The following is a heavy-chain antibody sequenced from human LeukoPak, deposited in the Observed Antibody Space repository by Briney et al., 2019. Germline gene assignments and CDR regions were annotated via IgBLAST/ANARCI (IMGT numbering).Heavy chain of an antibody. J-gene: IGHJ6*02. D-gene: IGHD2-15*01. V-gene: IGHV3-23*01. CDR3: AKGRPGGWYPYGMDV. CDR2: ISGSGGST. CDR1: GVTFSSYA. Sequence: GGSLRLSCAASGVTFSSYAMSWVRQAPGKGLEWVAAISGSGGSTYYAAPGKGRFTISGDYFKKSLYLQMNSLRAEDTAVYHCAKGRPGGWYPYGMDVWGQGTTVTVSS.